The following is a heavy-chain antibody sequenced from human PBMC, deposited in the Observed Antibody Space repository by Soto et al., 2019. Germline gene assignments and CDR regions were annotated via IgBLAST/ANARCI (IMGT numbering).Heavy chain of an antibody. D-gene: IGHD3-22*01. J-gene: IGHJ4*02. CDR2: LSSTGSYT. CDR1: GFTVSSNY. CDR3: ASGPPTYDTSGPIDY. V-gene: IGHV3-11*03. Sequence: GGSLRLSCAASGFTVSSNYMSWIRQAPGKGLEWVSYLSSTGSYTNYTDSVKGRFTISRDNAKNSLYLQMNSLRAEDSAVYYCASGPPTYDTSGPIDYWGQGTLVTVPS.